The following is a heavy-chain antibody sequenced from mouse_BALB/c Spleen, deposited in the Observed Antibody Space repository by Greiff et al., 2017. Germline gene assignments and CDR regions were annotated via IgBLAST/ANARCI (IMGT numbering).Heavy chain of an antibody. CDR1: GFTFSSYA. CDR2: ISSGGST. D-gene: IGHD2-4*01. V-gene: IGHV5-6-5*01. CDR3: ARRDYDYDEAY. Sequence: EVQGVESGGGLVKPGGSLKLSCAASGFTFSSYAMSWVRQTPEKRLEWVASISSGGSTYYPDSVKGRFTISRDNARNILYLQMSSLRSEDTAMYYCARRDYDYDEAYWGQGTLVTVSA. J-gene: IGHJ3*01.